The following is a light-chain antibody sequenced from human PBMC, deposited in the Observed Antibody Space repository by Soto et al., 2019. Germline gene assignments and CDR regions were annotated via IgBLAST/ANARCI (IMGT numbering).Light chain of an antibody. J-gene: IGLJ1*01. CDR3: GTWYSSLSAGV. V-gene: IGLV1-51*01. CDR2: DNN. Sequence: QSVLTQPPSVSATPGQTVTISCSGSNSNIGNNYVSWYQQLPGTAPKLLIYDNNKRPSEIPDRFSGSKSGPSATLGITGLQTGDEADYYCGTWYSSLSAGVFGTGTKVTVL. CDR1: NSNIGNNY.